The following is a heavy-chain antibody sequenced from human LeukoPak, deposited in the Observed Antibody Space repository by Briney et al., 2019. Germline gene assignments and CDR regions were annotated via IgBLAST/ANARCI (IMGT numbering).Heavy chain of an antibody. Sequence: SVKVSCKASGGTFISYAISWVRQAPGQGLEWMGGIIPIFGTANYAQKFQGRVTITADESTSTAYMELSSLRSEDTAVYYCARTRAIVVVVAATPPYYYYYGMDVWGQGTTVTVSS. D-gene: IGHD2-15*01. J-gene: IGHJ6*02. CDR1: GGTFISYA. CDR3: ARTRAIVVVVAATPPYYYYYGMDV. CDR2: IIPIFGTA. V-gene: IGHV1-69*01.